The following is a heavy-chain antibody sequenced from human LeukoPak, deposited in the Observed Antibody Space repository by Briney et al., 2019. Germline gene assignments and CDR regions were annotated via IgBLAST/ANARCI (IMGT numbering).Heavy chain of an antibody. Sequence: SETLSLTCAVYGGSFSGYYWSWIRQPPGKGLEWIGEINHSGSTNYNPSLKSRVTISVDTSKNQFSLKLSSVTAADTAVYYCARGLGDSSGYYLSYFDYWGQGTLVTVSS. CDR2: INHSGST. CDR1: GGSFSGYY. CDR3: ARGLGDSSGYYLSYFDY. D-gene: IGHD3-22*01. J-gene: IGHJ4*02. V-gene: IGHV4-34*01.